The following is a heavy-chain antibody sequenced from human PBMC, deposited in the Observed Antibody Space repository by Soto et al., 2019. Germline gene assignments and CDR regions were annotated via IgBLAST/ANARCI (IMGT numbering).Heavy chain of an antibody. CDR3: ARDPAGDSWFDP. CDR2: ISSSSSYI. V-gene: IGHV3-21*01. Sequence: EVQLVESGGGLVKPGGSLRLSCAASGFTFSSYSMNWFRQAPGKGLEWVSSISSSSSYIYYADSVKGRFTISRDNAKNSLYLQMNSLRAEDTAVYYCARDPAGDSWFDPWGQGTLVTVSS. CDR1: GFTFSSYS. D-gene: IGHD2-2*01. J-gene: IGHJ5*02.